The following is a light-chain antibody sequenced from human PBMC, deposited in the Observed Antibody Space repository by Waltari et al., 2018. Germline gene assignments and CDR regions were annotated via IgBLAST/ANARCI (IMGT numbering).Light chain of an antibody. CDR1: NIRSSY. J-gene: IGLJ2*01. Sequence: SSELTQDPAVSVALGQTFRITCPGDNIRSSYVSWFHQKPGQAPALVIYGKNNRPSGIADRFSASSSGSTASLTIIGAQAEDEADYYCHSRDSSGDVLIGGGTKLTVV. CDR2: GKN. CDR3: HSRDSSGDVL. V-gene: IGLV3-19*01.